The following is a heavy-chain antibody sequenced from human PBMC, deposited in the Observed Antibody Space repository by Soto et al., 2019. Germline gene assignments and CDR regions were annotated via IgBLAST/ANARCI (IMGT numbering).Heavy chain of an antibody. Sequence: SETLSLTCSVSGGAISSSSYYWGWIRQPPGKGLEWIGSIYYSGSTYYNPSLKSRVTISVDTSKHQFSLKLSSVTAADTAVYYCASLGSDGMDVWGQGTTVTVSS. CDR2: IYYSGST. CDR1: GGAISSSSYY. D-gene: IGHD7-27*01. CDR3: ASLGSDGMDV. J-gene: IGHJ6*02. V-gene: IGHV4-39*01.